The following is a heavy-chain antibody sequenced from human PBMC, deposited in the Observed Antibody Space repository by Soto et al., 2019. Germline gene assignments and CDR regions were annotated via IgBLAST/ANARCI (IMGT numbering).Heavy chain of an antibody. CDR1: GGSISTVDYW. Sequence: QVQLQESGPGLVKPSQTLSLTCTVSGGSISTVDYWWSWIRQSPDMGLEWIGHIYDGGRTYNNPSLESRVTMSVDTSKSQLSLTLSSVSAPHKPLYYCCTGPSGDQVHSWGQGTLVTVSS. V-gene: IGHV4-30-4*01. D-gene: IGHD7-27*01. CDR2: IYDGGRT. CDR3: CTGPSGDQVHS. J-gene: IGHJ4*02.